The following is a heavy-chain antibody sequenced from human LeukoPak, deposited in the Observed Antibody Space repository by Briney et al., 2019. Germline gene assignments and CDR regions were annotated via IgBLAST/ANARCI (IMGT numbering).Heavy chain of an antibody. CDR3: ARGDSSGYSAFDY. D-gene: IGHD3-22*01. Sequence: ASVNISCNTSGYIFNSYAIHWVRQAPGQSLEWMGWSNAGHGNTKYSEDFQGRVTLTRYTSATTAYMELTGLRSEDTAVYYCARGDSSGYSAFDYWGQGTLVTVPS. J-gene: IGHJ4*02. V-gene: IGHV1-3*02. CDR1: GYIFNSYA. CDR2: SNAGHGNT.